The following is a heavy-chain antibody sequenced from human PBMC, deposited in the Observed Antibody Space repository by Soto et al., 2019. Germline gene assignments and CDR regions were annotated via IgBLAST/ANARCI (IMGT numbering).Heavy chain of an antibody. D-gene: IGHD1-26*01. CDR3: ARDARIVGATGHYYYGMDV. V-gene: IGHV4-59*13. Sequence: SDTLSLTCTVSGGSISSYYWSWIRQPPGKGLEWIGYIYYSGSTNYNPSLKSRVTISVDTSKNQFSLKLSSVTAADTAVYYCARDARIVGATGHYYYGMDVWGQGTTVTVSS. CDR1: GGSISSYY. CDR2: IYYSGST. J-gene: IGHJ6*02.